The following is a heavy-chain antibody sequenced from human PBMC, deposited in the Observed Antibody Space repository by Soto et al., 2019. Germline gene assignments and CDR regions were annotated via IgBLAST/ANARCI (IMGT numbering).Heavy chain of an antibody. CDR3: AKAAAAGTAWFDP. J-gene: IGHJ5*02. CDR1: GFTFDDCA. V-gene: IGHV3-9*01. CDR2: ISWNSGSI. D-gene: IGHD6-13*01. Sequence: PGGSLRLSCAASGFTFDDCAMHWVRQAPGKGLEWVSGISWNSGSIGYADSVKGRFTISRDNAKNSLYLQMNSLRAEDTALYYCAKAAAAGTAWFDPWGQGTLVTVSS.